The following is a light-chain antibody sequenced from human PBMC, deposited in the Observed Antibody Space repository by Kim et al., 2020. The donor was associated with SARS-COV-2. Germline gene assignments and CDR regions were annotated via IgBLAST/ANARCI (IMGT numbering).Light chain of an antibody. CDR3: NSRDSSGIHVL. J-gene: IGLJ2*01. CDR2: GKN. CDR1: SLRNYY. V-gene: IGLV3-19*01. Sequence: SSELTQDPAVSVALGQTVRITCQGDSLRNYYASWYQQKPGQAPVLVIYGKNNRPSGIPDRFSGSNSGNTASLTITGAQAEDEADYYCNSRDSSGIHVLFG.